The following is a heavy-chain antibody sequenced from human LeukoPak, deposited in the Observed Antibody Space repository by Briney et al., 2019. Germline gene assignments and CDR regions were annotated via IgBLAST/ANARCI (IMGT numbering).Heavy chain of an antibody. D-gene: IGHD6-19*01. J-gene: IGHJ4*02. V-gene: IGHV3-23*01. CDR2: ISGSGGST. Sequence: GGSLRLSCAASGFTFSSYAMSWVRQAPGKGLEWVSAISGSGGSTYYADSVKGRFTISRDNSKNTLYLQMNSLRAEDTAVYYCAHTPQQWLLLFDYWGQGTLVTVSS. CDR1: GFTFSSYA. CDR3: AHTPQQWLLLFDY.